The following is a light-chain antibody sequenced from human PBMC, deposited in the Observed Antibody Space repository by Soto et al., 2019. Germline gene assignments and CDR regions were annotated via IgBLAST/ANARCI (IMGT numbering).Light chain of an antibody. Sequence: EIVMTQSPATLSVSPGARATLSCRASQSVSSNLAWYQQKPGQAPRLLIYGASTRATGIPARFSGSRSGTEFTLTISRLQSEDFAVYYCQQYNNWPYTFGQGTKLEIK. V-gene: IGKV3-15*01. CDR1: QSVSSN. CDR3: QQYNNWPYT. CDR2: GAS. J-gene: IGKJ2*01.